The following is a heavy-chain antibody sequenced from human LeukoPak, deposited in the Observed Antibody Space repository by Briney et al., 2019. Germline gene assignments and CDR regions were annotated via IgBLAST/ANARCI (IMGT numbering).Heavy chain of an antibody. CDR1: GASLSGYY. J-gene: IGHJ3*02. D-gene: IGHD5-18*01. Sequence: SETLSLTCAVSGASLSGYYWSWVRQSPGKGLEWVGDINHGGFTNYNPSLKSRVTISVDTSRNQIALRLSSLTAADTAVYFCARSHLWPSGTFDIWGQGTVVAVS. CDR2: INHGGFT. V-gene: IGHV4-34*01. CDR3: ARSHLWPSGTFDI.